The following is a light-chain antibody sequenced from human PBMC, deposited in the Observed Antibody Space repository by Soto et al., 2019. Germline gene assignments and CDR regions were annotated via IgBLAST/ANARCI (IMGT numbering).Light chain of an antibody. V-gene: IGKV1-39*01. CDR1: QNIFTY. CDR2: ATS. J-gene: IGKJ2*01. CDR3: QHCYSSPT. Sequence: DIQVTQSPSSLSASVGDRVTITCRASQNIFTYLNWYQQRPGQAPNLLIYATSNLQSGVPSRFSGSGSGTDFPLTISSLQPEDFGTYYYQHCYSSPTFGQGTMVEIK.